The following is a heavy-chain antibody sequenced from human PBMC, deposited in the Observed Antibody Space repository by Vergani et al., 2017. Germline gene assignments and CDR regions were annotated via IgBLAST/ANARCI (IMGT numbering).Heavy chain of an antibody. CDR2: IYYSGST. CDR1: GGSISSYY. D-gene: IGHD1-26*01. J-gene: IGHJ4*02. CDR3: ARGWELLPDY. Sequence: QVQLQESGPGLVKPSETLSLTCTFSGGSISSYYWSWIRQPPGKGLEWIGYIYYSGSTNYNPSLKSRVTISVDTSKNQFSLKLSSVTAADTAVYYCARGWELLPDYWGQGTLVTVSS. V-gene: IGHV4-59*01.